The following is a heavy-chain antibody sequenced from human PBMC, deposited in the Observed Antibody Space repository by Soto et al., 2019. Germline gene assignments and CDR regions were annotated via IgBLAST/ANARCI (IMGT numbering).Heavy chain of an antibody. CDR3: ATSGGDSTYYYYGMDV. CDR2: IWYDGSNK. V-gene: IGHV3-33*01. J-gene: IGHJ6*02. Sequence: QVQLVESGGGVVQPGRSLRLSCAASGFTFSSYGMHWFRQLQGKGLEGWAVIWYDGSNKYYADSVKGRFTISRDNSKNTLYLQMNSLRAEDTAVYYCATSGGDSTYYYYGMDVWGQGTTVTVSS. CDR1: GFTFSSYG. D-gene: IGHD4-17*01.